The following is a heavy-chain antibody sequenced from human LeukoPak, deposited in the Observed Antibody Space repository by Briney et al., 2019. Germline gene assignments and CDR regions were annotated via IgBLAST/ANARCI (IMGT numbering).Heavy chain of an antibody. CDR2: IIPILGIA. J-gene: IGHJ3*02. D-gene: IGHD2-15*01. CDR3: ARVVNPIVVVVAAPGDDAFDI. CDR1: GGTFSSYA. Sequence: ASVKVSCKASGGTFSSYAISWVRQAPGQGLEWMGRIIPILGIANYAQKFQGRVTITADKSTSTAYMELSSLRSEETAVYYCARVVNPIVVVVAAPGDDAFDIWGQGTMVTVSS. V-gene: IGHV1-69*04.